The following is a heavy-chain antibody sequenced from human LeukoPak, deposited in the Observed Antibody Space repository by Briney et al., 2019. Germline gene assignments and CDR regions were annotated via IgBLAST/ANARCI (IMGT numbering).Heavy chain of an antibody. CDR3: ARDPDSSSWHDY. CDR1: GGSISSYY. CDR2: IYSSGST. J-gene: IGHJ4*02. D-gene: IGHD6-13*01. V-gene: IGHV4-4*07. Sequence: SETLSLTCTVSGGSISSYYWSWIRQPAGKGLEWIGRIYSSGSTNYNPSLKSRVTMSVDMSKNQFSLKLSSVTAADTAVYYSARDPDSSSWHDYWGQGTLVTVSS.